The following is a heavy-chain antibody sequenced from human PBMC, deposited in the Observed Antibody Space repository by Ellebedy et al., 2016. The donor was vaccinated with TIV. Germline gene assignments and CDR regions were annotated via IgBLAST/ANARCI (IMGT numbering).Heavy chain of an antibody. CDR3: AKVLERYDSSGYSSDFDY. CDR2: ISGSGGST. D-gene: IGHD3-22*01. Sequence: GESLKISCAASGFTFSSYAMSWVRQAPGKGLEWVSVISGSGGSTYYADSVKVRFTISRDNSKNTLYLQMNSLRAEDTAVYFCAKVLERYDSSGYSSDFDYWGQGILVTVSS. V-gene: IGHV3-23*01. CDR1: GFTFSSYA. J-gene: IGHJ4*02.